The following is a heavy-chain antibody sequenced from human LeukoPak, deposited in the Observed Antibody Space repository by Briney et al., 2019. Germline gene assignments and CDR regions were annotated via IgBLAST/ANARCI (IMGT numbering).Heavy chain of an antibody. D-gene: IGHD3-9*01. CDR2: IKEDGREK. J-gene: IGHJ4*02. Sequence: GGSLSLSCAASVYTFSLYWMRCLRRSPGKGREGGANIKEDGREKYYVDSVEGRFTLSRDSGKNSLYLQMNSLRAEDTAVYYCARDPAQYDILTGYLDYYYFDYWGQGTLVTVSS. CDR3: ARDPAQYDILTGYLDYYYFDY. CDR1: VYTFSLYW. V-gene: IGHV3-7*01.